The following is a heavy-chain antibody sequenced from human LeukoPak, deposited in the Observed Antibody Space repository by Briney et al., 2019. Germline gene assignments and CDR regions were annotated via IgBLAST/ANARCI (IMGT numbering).Heavy chain of an antibody. CDR1: GGSISSGSYY. J-gene: IGHJ5*02. Sequence: EPSETLSLTCTVSGGSISSGSYYWSWIRQPAGKGLEWIGRIYTSGSTNYNPSLKSRITISVDTSKNQFSLKLRFETAADTAVYYCARSRSPGYGGYEGVDPWGQGILVTVSP. CDR2: IYTSGST. D-gene: IGHD5-12*01. CDR3: ARSRSPGYGGYEGVDP. V-gene: IGHV4-61*02.